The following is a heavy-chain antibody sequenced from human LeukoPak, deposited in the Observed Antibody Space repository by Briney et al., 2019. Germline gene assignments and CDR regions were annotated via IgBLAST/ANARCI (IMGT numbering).Heavy chain of an antibody. D-gene: IGHD3-10*01. CDR2: INADGSSA. V-gene: IGHV3-74*01. Sequence: GGSLRLSCAASGFTLSNYWMHWVRQAPGKGLVWVSRINADGSSASYADSVKGRFTISRDNAKDTLYLQMNSLRAEDTAMYYCARDYGRSRDYGMDVWGQGTTVTVSS. J-gene: IGHJ6*02. CDR1: GFTLSNYW. CDR3: ARDYGRSRDYGMDV.